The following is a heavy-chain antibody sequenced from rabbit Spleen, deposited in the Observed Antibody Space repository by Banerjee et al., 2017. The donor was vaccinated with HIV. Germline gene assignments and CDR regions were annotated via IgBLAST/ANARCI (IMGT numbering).Heavy chain of an antibody. V-gene: IGHV1S7*01. Sequence: QLKETGGGLVQPGGSLTLSRKASGFDFSSYYMSWVRQAPGKGLEWIGIIYAAKGSTDYASWVNGRFTISSDNAQSTVDLKMTSLTAADTATYFCARAIVPWLGLTRLDLWGQGTLVTVS. CDR1: GFDFSSYY. D-gene: IGHD4-1*01. J-gene: IGHJ3*01. CDR3: ARAIVPWLGLTRLDL. CDR2: IYAAKGST.